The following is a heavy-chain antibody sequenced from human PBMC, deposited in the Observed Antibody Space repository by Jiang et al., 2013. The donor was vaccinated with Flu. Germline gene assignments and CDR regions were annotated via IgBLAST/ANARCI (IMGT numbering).Heavy chain of an antibody. D-gene: IGHD2-8*01. J-gene: IGHJ4*02. CDR3: ARDISDIVLMVYPTLYFDY. Sequence: SAYNGNTNYAQKLQGRVTMTTDTSTSTAYMELRSLRSDDTAVYYCARDISDIVLMVYPTLYFDYWGQGTLVTVSS. V-gene: IGHV1-18*01. CDR2: SAYNGNT.